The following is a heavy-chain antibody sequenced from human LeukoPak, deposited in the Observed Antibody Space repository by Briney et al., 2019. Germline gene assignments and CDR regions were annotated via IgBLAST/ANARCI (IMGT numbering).Heavy chain of an antibody. D-gene: IGHD2-15*01. J-gene: IGHJ4*02. V-gene: IGHV3-30-3*01. CDR1: GFIFSSYA. CDR3: AKAELVGAAGAVGY. CDR2: ISYDGSEK. Sequence: GGSLRLSCAASGFIFSSYAIHWVRQIPGKGLESVAVISYDGSEKYYADSVKGRFSISRDNSKNTLYLQMNSLRAEDTAVYYCAKAELVGAAGAVGYWGQGTLVTVSS.